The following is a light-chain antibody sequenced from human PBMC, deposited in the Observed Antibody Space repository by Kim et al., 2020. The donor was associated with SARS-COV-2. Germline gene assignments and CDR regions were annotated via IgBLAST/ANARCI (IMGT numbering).Light chain of an antibody. Sequence: APGKTARITCGGNNIGSKSVHWYQQKPGQAPVLVISYDSDRPSGIPERFSGSNSGNTATLTINRVEAGDEADYYCQVWDRSSDHVVFGGGTQLTVL. CDR1: NIGSKS. J-gene: IGLJ2*01. CDR3: QVWDRSSDHVV. V-gene: IGLV3-21*04. CDR2: YDS.